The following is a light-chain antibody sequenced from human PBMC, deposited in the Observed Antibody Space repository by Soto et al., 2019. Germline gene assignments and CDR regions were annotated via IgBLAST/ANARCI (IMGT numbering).Light chain of an antibody. CDR1: SSDVGRYNY. CDR3: SSYAGTPFV. CDR2: EVN. V-gene: IGLV2-8*01. J-gene: IGLJ1*01. Sequence: SELPKPPSATGFPGQSVTISCTGTSSDVGRYNYVSWYQQHPGKAPKLMISEVNKRASGVPDRFSGSKSGNTASLTVSGLQAEDEADYYCSSYAGTPFVFGTGTKVTVL.